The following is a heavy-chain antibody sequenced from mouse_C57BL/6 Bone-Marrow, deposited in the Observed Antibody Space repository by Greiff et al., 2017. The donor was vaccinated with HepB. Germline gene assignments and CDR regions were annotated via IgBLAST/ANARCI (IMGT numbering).Heavy chain of an antibody. J-gene: IGHJ2*01. D-gene: IGHD2-3*01. CDR3: ARYDGYSPHYFDY. CDR1: GYTFTSYW. V-gene: IGHV1-52*01. Sequence: VQLQQPGAELVRPGSSVKLSCKASGYTFTSYWMHWVKQRPIQGLEWIGNIDPSDSETHYNQKFKDKATLTVDKSSSTAYMQLSSLTSEDSAVYYCARYDGYSPHYFDYWGQGTTLTVSS. CDR2: IDPSDSET.